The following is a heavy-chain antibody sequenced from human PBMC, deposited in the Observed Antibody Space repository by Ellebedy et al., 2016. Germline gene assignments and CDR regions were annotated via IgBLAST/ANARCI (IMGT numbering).Heavy chain of an antibody. Sequence: GESLKISCAASGFTFSSYGMHWVRQAPGKGLEWVAVISYDGSNKYYADSVKGRFTISRDNSKNTLYLQMNSLRAEDTAVYYCAKWYGGWYPFVSYWGQGTLVTVSS. D-gene: IGHD6-19*01. J-gene: IGHJ4*02. CDR3: AKWYGGWYPFVSY. V-gene: IGHV3-30*18. CDR2: ISYDGSNK. CDR1: GFTFSSYG.